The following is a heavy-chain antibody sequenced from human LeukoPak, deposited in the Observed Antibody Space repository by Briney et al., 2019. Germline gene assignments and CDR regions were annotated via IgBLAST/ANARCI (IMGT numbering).Heavy chain of an antibody. CDR1: GFTFSSYW. V-gene: IGHV3-74*01. J-gene: IGHJ3*02. CDR3: ARGITMFGVVNDAFDI. Sequence: PGGSLRLSCAASGFTFSSYWMFWVRQAPGKGLVWVSRINSDGSSTSFADSVKGRFTISRDNAKNTLYLQMNSLRAEDTAVYYCARGITMFGVVNDAFDIWGQGTMVTVSS. CDR2: INSDGSST. D-gene: IGHD3-3*01.